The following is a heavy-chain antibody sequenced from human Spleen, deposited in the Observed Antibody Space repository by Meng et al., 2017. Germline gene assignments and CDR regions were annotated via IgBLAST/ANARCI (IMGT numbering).Heavy chain of an antibody. CDR2: IYFSGST. CDR1: GGSISGSSYY. CDR3: AREIYDSSGYYTFDY. Sequence: GSLRLSCTVSGGSISGSSYYWGWIRQPPGKGLEWIGSIYFSGSTSYNPSLNSRVTISVDTSKNHFSLKLSSVTAADMAVYYCAREIYDSSGYYTFDYWGQGTLVTVSS. V-gene: IGHV4-39*07. J-gene: IGHJ4*02. D-gene: IGHD3-22*01.